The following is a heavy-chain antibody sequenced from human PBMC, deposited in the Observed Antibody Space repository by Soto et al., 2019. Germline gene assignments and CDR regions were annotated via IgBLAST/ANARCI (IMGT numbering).Heavy chain of an antibody. J-gene: IGHJ4*02. CDR3: AKATRGGAATLIRDY. V-gene: IGHV3-23*01. CDR2: ISGSGGST. Sequence: EVQLLESGGGLVQPGGSLRLSSAAAGFTFSIYAMSWVRQAPGKGLEWVSAISGSGGSTYYADSVKGRFTISRDNSKNTLYLQMNSLRADDTAVYYCAKATRGGAATLIRDYWGQGTLVTVSS. D-gene: IGHD6-13*01. CDR1: GFTFSIYA.